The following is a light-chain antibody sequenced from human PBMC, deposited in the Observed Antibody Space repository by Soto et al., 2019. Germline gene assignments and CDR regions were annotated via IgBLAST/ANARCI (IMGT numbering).Light chain of an antibody. CDR1: QVISTS. Sequence: DVRLTQSPAFLSPSLGESVTITCRASQVISTSLAWYQVKPGKAPKLLIYAASTLESGVPSRFSATVSGTEFSLTITSLQPEDFATYYCQQLFDSPITFAQGTRLEIK. J-gene: IGKJ5*01. V-gene: IGKV1-9*01. CDR2: AAS. CDR3: QQLFDSPIT.